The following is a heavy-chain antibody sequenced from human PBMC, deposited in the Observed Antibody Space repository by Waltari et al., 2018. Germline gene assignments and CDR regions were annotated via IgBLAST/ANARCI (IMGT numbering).Heavy chain of an antibody. D-gene: IGHD3-9*01. CDR1: GGSFSGYY. CDR3: ARGYYGTLTAYRGWFDP. V-gene: IGHV4-34*01. CDR2: TNQSGGT. J-gene: IGHJ5*02. Sequence: QVQLQQWGAGLLKPSETLSLTCAVYGGSFSGYYWTWIRQPPGKGPGWIAETNQSGGTNSNPSPKGRGTISVEPSRNQLSLRLSSVTAADTAVYYCARGYYGTLTAYRGWFDPWGQGALVTVSS.